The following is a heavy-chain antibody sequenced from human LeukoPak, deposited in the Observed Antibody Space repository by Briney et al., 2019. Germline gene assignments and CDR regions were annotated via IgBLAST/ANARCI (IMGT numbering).Heavy chain of an antibody. CDR2: VYYSGNI. CDR1: GGSISSARYY. V-gene: IGHV4-39*01. D-gene: IGHD6-19*01. J-gene: IGHJ4*02. CDR3: ARTAGIAVAGSRQYFDY. Sequence: SDTLSLTCTVSGGSISSARYYGGWIRQPPGKGLEGIGRVYYSGNIYYNPFLKSRVTISVDTSKNEFSLTLRSVTAADTAVFYCARTAGIAVAGSRQYFDYWGQGMLVTVSS.